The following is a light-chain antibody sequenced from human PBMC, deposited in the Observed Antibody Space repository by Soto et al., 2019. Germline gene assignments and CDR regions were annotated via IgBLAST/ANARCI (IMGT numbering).Light chain of an antibody. CDR1: QSISNY. J-gene: IGKJ1*01. Sequence: DIQMTQSPSTLSASVGDRVTITCRASQSISNYLAWYQQKPGKAPKLLISKASTLESRVPSRFSGSGSGTEFTLTISSLQPDDFATYYGQQYNTYPRWTFGQGTKVETK. V-gene: IGKV1-5*03. CDR2: KAS. CDR3: QQYNTYPRWT.